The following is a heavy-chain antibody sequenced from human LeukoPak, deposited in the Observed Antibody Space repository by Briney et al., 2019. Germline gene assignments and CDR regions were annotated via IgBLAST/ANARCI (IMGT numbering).Heavy chain of an antibody. Sequence: SETLSLTCTVSGGSISSYYWSWIRQPPGKGLEWIGYIYYSGSTNYNPSLKSRVTISVDTSKNKFSLKLSSVTAADTAVYYCASGGLGELSPLGAFDIWGQGTMVTVSS. D-gene: IGHD3-16*02. V-gene: IGHV4-59*01. CDR3: ASGGLGELSPLGAFDI. CDR1: GGSISSYY. CDR2: IYYSGST. J-gene: IGHJ3*02.